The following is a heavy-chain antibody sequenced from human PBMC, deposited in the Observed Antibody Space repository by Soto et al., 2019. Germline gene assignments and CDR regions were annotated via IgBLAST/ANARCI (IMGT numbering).Heavy chain of an antibody. V-gene: IGHV3-23*01. CDR1: GFTFSSFA. D-gene: IGHD1-26*01. J-gene: IGHJ3*01. CDR3: AKGGAVLLDPFDV. CDR2: VTSSASST. Sequence: GQLLESGGGMVQPGGSLRLSWAASGFTFSSFAMNWVRLPPGRGLEWVAAVTSSASSTHYADSVKGRFTISRDNSKNTLYLQMNSLRADDTAVYYCAKGGAVLLDPFDVWGQGTMVTVSS.